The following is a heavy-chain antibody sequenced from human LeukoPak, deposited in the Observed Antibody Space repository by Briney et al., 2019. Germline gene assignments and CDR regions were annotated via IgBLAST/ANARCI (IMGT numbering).Heavy chain of an antibody. CDR1: GFTFSVAA. CDR3: AKQGCSGGSCYGGVDFDY. J-gene: IGHJ4*02. D-gene: IGHD2-15*01. CDR2: ISYDGNYK. V-gene: IGHV3-30*18. Sequence: PGGSLRLSCAASGFTFSVAAMTWVRQAPEKGLEWVAAISYDGNYKYYADSVKGRFTISRDDSKNTLYLQMDSLRPEDTAVYYCAKQGCSGGSCYGGVDFDYWGQGTLVTVSS.